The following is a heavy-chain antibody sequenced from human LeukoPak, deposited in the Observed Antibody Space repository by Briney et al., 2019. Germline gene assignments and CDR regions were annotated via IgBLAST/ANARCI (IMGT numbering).Heavy chain of an antibody. J-gene: IGHJ1*01. Sequence: PGGSLRLSCTASGFTFNSYAMSWVRQAPGKGLEWVSAISGSGGSTYYADSVKGRFTISRDNSKNTLYLQMNSLRAEDTAVYYCAKGISSWYLEYFQHWGQGTLVTVSS. CDR2: ISGSGGST. CDR1: GFTFNSYA. V-gene: IGHV3-23*01. CDR3: AKGISSWYLEYFQH. D-gene: IGHD6-13*01.